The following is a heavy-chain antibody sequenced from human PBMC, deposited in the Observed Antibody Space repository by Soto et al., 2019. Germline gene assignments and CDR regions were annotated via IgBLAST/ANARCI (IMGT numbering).Heavy chain of an antibody. J-gene: IGHJ6*02. CDR2: IYYSGST. CDR1: GGSISSGGYY. V-gene: IGHV4-31*03. D-gene: IGHD1-26*01. CDR3: ARYSCTPPTKDDGMDV. Sequence: QVQLQESGPGLVKPSQTLSLTCTVSGGSISSGGYYWSWIRQHPGKGLEWIGYIYYSGSTYYNPSLKSRVTISVDTSKNQCSLKMSSVTAAATAVYYCARYSCTPPTKDDGMDVWGQGTTVTVSS.